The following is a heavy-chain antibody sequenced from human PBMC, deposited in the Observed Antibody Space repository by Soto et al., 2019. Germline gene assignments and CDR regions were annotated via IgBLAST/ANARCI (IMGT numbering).Heavy chain of an antibody. J-gene: IGHJ6*02. D-gene: IGHD2-2*01. V-gene: IGHV4-4*07. Sequence: ETLSLTCNVSGGPIINYYWSWVRQPAGKGLGWVGRIYSDGATNYSPSLKSRVFMSLDMSGNQFSLQLNSVTAADTAVYYCSRVGCSNSNCQTRGMDVWGQGTTVTVSS. CDR1: GGPIINYY. CDR2: IYSDGAT. CDR3: SRVGCSNSNCQTRGMDV.